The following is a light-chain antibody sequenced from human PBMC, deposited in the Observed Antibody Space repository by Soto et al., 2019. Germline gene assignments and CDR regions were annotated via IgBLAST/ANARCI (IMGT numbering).Light chain of an antibody. V-gene: IGKV3-11*01. CDR3: HQRQSWPRT. J-gene: IGKJ1*01. Sequence: EILLTQSAATLSSFPGDRVTLSCMASQYINTRLAWYQHRPGQAPTLLIYQTSIRAAGIPARFSASGSGTDFTLTISDAQPEDFALYYCHQRQSWPRTFGQGSKVDIK. CDR1: QYINTR. CDR2: QTS.